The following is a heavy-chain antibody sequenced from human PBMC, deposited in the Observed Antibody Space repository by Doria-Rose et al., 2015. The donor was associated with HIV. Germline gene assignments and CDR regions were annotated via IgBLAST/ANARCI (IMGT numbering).Heavy chain of an antibody. CDR3: ATGVTLDY. V-gene: IGHV3-21*01. D-gene: IGHD3-10*01. CDR2: ISSTSAYI. J-gene: IGHJ4*02. Sequence: VQLVQSGGGLVRPGGSLRLSCATSGFTFSSHRINWVRQAPVKGLEWVSSISSTSAYINYADSVRGRFTISRDNARNSLYLQMDSLRAEDTAIYYCATGVTLDYWGQGTLVTVPS. CDR1: GFTFSSHR.